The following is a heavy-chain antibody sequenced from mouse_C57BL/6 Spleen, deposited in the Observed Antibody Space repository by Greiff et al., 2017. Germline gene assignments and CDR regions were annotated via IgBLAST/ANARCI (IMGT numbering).Heavy chain of an antibody. D-gene: IGHD4-1*01. CDR1: GFTFSDYG. CDR3: ARAGFAMDY. Sequence: EVKLMESGGGLVKPGGSLTLSCAASGFTFSDYGMHWVRQAPEKGLEWVAYISSGSSTIYYADTGKGRFTISSDNAKNTLFLQMTSLRSEDTAMYYCARAGFAMDYWGQGASVTVSS. CDR2: ISSGSSTI. V-gene: IGHV5-17*01. J-gene: IGHJ4*01.